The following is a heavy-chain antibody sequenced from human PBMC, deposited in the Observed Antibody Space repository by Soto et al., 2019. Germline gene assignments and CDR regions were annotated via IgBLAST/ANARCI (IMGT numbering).Heavy chain of an antibody. J-gene: IGHJ4*02. D-gene: IGHD1-1*01. CDR3: ARDTRPGRLERLY. CDR2: ISSRGTTI. CDR1: GFDFFSDYE. V-gene: IGHV3-48*03. Sequence: GGSLRLSCAASGFDFFSDYEMNWVRQAPGKGLEWVSYISSRGTTIYYADSVQGRFTISRDNAKNSLYLQMNSLRVEDTAIYYCARDTRPGRLERLYWGQGTQVTVSS.